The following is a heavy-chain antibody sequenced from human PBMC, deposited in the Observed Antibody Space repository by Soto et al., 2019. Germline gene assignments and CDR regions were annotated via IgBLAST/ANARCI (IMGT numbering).Heavy chain of an antibody. CDR1: GFTFSSYS. J-gene: IGHJ3*02. Sequence: WGSLRLSCAASGFTFSSYSMNWVRQAPGKGLEWVAAISSDGSNIYYADSVKGRFTISRDNSKNTLYLQMNSLRAEDTAVYYCAREKVNIVATDAFDIWGQGTMVTVSS. D-gene: IGHD5-12*01. CDR3: AREKVNIVATDAFDI. CDR2: ISSDGSNI. V-gene: IGHV3-33*08.